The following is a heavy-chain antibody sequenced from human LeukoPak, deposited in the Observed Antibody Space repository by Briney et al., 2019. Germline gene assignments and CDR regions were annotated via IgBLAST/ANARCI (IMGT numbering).Heavy chain of an antibody. Sequence: ASVKVSCKASGYTFTSYDINWVRQATGQGLEWMGWMNPNSGNTGYAQKFQGRVTMTRNTSISTAYMELSSLGSDDTAVYYCARKVRYCSGGSCYSHIDYWGQGTLVTVSS. CDR1: GYTFTSYD. CDR3: ARKVRYCSGGSCYSHIDY. D-gene: IGHD2-15*01. V-gene: IGHV1-8*01. CDR2: MNPNSGNT. J-gene: IGHJ4*02.